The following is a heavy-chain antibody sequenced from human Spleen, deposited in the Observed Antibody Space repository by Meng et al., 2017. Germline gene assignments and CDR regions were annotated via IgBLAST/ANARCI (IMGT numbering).Heavy chain of an antibody. Sequence: QGPLQASGPGPVKPSETMSLTCSVSRGYISGRHWSWIRQPPGKGLEWIGNIWYSGITNYNPSFKSRVTMSVDTSKGQLSRKLSSVTAADTALYYCARFHDSSGLYYFDYWGQGTLVTVSS. CDR3: ARFHDSSGLYYFDY. CDR1: RGYISGRH. D-gene: IGHD3-22*01. V-gene: IGHV4-59*11. CDR2: IWYSGIT. J-gene: IGHJ4*02.